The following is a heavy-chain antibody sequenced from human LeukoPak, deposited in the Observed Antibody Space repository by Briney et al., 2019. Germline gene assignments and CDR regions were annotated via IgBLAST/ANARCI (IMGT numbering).Heavy chain of an antibody. Sequence: GGSLRLSCAASGFTFGDYGMSWVRQAPGKGLEWVSGINWNGGSTGYADSVKGRFTISRDNAKNSLYLQMNSLRAEDTALYYCARGRYCSSTSCYAIFDYWGQGTLVTVSS. CDR1: GFTFGDYG. CDR3: ARGRYCSSTSCYAIFDY. J-gene: IGHJ4*02. CDR2: INWNGGST. D-gene: IGHD2-2*01. V-gene: IGHV3-20*04.